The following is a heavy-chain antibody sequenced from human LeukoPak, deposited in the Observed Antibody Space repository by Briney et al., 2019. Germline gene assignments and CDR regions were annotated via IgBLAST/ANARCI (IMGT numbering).Heavy chain of an antibody. J-gene: IGHJ4*02. Sequence: GGSLRLSCAASGFTFSNSAMNWVRQAPGKGLEWVAVISYDGNNKYYSDSVKGRFTISRDNSKNTLYLQMNSLRAEDTAVYYCQQHISYPPPRPQLTVAYWGQGTLVTVSS. CDR1: GFTFSNSA. CDR3: QQHISYPPPRPQLTVAY. CDR2: ISYDGNNK. V-gene: IGHV3-30*03. D-gene: IGHD1-1*01.